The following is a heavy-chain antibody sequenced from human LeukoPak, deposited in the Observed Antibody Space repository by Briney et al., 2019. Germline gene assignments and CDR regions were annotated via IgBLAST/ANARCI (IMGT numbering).Heavy chain of an antibody. Sequence: SETLSLTCTVSGASVSSGSNYWSWIRQPPGKGLEWIGYIYYSGYANYNPSLKSRVTISADTSKNQFSLKLSSVTAADTAVYYCARGRDDYGSSGYLPFQHWGQGTLVSVSS. V-gene: IGHV4-61*01. J-gene: IGHJ1*01. CDR1: GASVSSGSNY. CDR3: ARGRDDYGSSGYLPFQH. CDR2: IYYSGYA. D-gene: IGHD3-22*01.